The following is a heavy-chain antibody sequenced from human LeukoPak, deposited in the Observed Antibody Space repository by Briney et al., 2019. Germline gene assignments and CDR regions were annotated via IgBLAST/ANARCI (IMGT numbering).Heavy chain of an antibody. J-gene: IGHJ6*02. CDR2: INAGNGNT. V-gene: IGHV1-3*01. CDR1: GYTFTSYA. D-gene: IGHD3-16*02. Sequence: ASVKVSCKASGYTFTSYAMHWVRQAPGQRLEWMGWINAGNGNTKYSQKFQGRVTITRDTSASTAYMELSSLRSEDTAVYYCARDGHVWGSYRPLGYYYGMDVWGQGTTVTVSS. CDR3: ARDGHVWGSYRPLGYYYGMDV.